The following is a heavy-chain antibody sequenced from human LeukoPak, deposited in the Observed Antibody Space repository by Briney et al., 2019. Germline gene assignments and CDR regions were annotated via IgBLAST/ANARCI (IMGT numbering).Heavy chain of an antibody. Sequence: GASVKVSCKASGGTFSSYAISWVRQAPGQGLEWMGGIIPIFGTANYAQKFQGRVTITTDESTSTAYMELSSLTSDDTAVYYCARDKAVTTELTQYFQHWGQGTLVTVSS. CDR1: GGTFSSYA. D-gene: IGHD4-11*01. CDR2: IIPIFGTA. J-gene: IGHJ1*01. CDR3: ARDKAVTTELTQYFQH. V-gene: IGHV1-69*05.